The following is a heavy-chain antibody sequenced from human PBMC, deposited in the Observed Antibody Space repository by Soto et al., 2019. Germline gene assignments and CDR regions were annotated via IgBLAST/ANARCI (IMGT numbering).Heavy chain of an antibody. J-gene: IGHJ4*02. CDR2: INAGNGNT. Sequence: ASVKVSCKASGYTFTSYAMHWVRQAPGQRLEWMGWINAGNGNTKYSQKFQGRVTITRDTSASTAYMELSSLRSEDTAVYYCARTSPRITIFGVGSFDYWGQGTLVTVSS. D-gene: IGHD3-3*01. CDR3: ARTSPRITIFGVGSFDY. V-gene: IGHV1-3*01. CDR1: GYTFTSYA.